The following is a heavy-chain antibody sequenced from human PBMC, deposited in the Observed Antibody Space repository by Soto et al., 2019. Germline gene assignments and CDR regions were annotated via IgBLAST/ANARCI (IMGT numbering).Heavy chain of an antibody. CDR1: GYSFSTYA. J-gene: IGHJ5*02. V-gene: IGHV1-18*01. CDR3: ATSYDSGFDP. CDR2: ITPNNGYT. Sequence: QLQLMQSGGEAKNPGASVKVSCEASGYSFSTYAISWLRQAPGQGLEWMGLITPNNGYTNYAQKFQGRLILTTGIPSSTAYMELTSLRYDDTAMYYCATSYDSGFDPWGQGTLVSVS. D-gene: IGHD3-3*01.